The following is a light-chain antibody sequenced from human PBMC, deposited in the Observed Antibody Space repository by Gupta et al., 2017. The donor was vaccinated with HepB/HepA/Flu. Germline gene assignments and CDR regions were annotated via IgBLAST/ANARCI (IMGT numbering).Light chain of an antibody. V-gene: IGLV2-8*01. CDR3: TLYAGSNNFKV. Sequence: QSALTQPPSASGSPGPPVTMSCTGTSSNVGDYNYVSWYQQHPGTAPKLMIYEVSKRPSGVPDRFSGSKSGNTASLTISGLQAEDEADYYCTLYAGSNNFKVFGGGTKLTVL. J-gene: IGLJ2*01. CDR1: SSNVGDYNY. CDR2: EVS.